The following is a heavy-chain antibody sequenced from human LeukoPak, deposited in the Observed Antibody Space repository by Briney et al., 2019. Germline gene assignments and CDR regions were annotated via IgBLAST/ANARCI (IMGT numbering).Heavy chain of an antibody. CDR1: GYTFTSYG. CDR3: ARASRSGSYRDDAFDI. Sequence: ASVRVSCKASGYTFTSYGISWVRQAPGQGLEWMGWISAYNGNTNYAQKLQGRVTMTTDTSTSTAYMELRSLRSDDTAVYYCARASRSGSYRDDAFDIWGQGAMVTVSS. J-gene: IGHJ3*02. D-gene: IGHD1-26*01. CDR2: ISAYNGNT. V-gene: IGHV1-18*01.